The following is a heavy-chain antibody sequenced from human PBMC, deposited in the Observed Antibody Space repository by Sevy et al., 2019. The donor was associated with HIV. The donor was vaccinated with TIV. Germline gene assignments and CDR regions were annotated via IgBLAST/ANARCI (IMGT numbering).Heavy chain of an antibody. V-gene: IGHV3-11*01. D-gene: IGHD1-1*01. Sequence: GGSLRLSCAASGFTFSDYYMSWIRQAPGKGLEWVSYISSSGSTIYYADSVKGRFTISRDNAKNSLYLQMNSLRAEDTAVYYCAACTTGTSGNAFDIRGQGTMVTVSS. CDR3: AACTTGTSGNAFDI. CDR1: GFTFSDYY. CDR2: ISSSGSTI. J-gene: IGHJ3*02.